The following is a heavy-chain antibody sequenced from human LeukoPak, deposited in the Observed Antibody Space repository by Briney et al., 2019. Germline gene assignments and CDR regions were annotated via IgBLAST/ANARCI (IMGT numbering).Heavy chain of an antibody. CDR3: ARDVETSSHSSQLDP. D-gene: IGHD2-2*01. J-gene: IGHJ5*02. Sequence: PGGSLRLSCATAGFTFSTFGIHWVRQTPGKGLEWAAAIQSDGSKQYYGDSVKGRFTISRDSSKNTVYLQMNSLRDEDTAVYYCARDVETSSHSSQLDPWGQGTLVTVSS. V-gene: IGHV3-33*01. CDR2: IQSDGSKQ. CDR1: GFTFSTFG.